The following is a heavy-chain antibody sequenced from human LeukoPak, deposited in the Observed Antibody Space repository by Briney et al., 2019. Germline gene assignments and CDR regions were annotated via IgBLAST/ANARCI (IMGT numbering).Heavy chain of an antibody. Sequence: SETLSLTCAVYGGSFSAYYWSWIRQPPGKGLEWIGYIYYSGSTDYNPSLKSRVTISVDTSKNQFSLKLSSVTAADTAVYYCARGRVGNYGFDYWGQGTLVTVSS. CDR2: IYYSGST. D-gene: IGHD4-4*01. CDR1: GGSFSAYY. CDR3: ARGRVGNYGFDY. V-gene: IGHV4-59*01. J-gene: IGHJ4*02.